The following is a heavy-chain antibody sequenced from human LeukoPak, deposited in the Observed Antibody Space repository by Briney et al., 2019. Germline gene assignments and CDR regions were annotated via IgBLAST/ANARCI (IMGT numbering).Heavy chain of an antibody. V-gene: IGHV4-39*01. J-gene: IGHJ4*02. D-gene: IGHD6-13*01. CDR1: GGSVSSSSYY. Sequence: PSETLSLTCSVSGGSVSSSSYYWGWIRQPAGKGPEWIGTIFYVGDTYYNPSLKSRATISVDTSKNQSSLKLSSVTAADTAVYYCASHWALAAAGIWGQGTLVTVSS. CDR2: IFYVGDT. CDR3: ASHWALAAAGI.